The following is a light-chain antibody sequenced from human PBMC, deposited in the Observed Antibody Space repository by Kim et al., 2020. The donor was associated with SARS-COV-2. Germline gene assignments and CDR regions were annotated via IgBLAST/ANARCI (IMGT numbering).Light chain of an antibody. CDR1: NLGIKS. Sequence: SPVQTPTSTSSRYNLGIKSIGWYQPKSGPSPLLVIYQNYKRPSGIPERFSGSNSGNTATLTISGTQAMDEADYYCQAWDFNRVFGRGTRLTVL. J-gene: IGLJ3*02. CDR3: QAWDFNRV. V-gene: IGLV3-1*01. CDR2: QNY.